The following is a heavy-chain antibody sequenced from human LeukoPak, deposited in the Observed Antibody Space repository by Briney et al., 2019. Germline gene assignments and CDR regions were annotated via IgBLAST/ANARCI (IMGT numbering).Heavy chain of an antibody. V-gene: IGHV3-23*01. CDR3: ATGVENYDGSGYYSYFQH. Sequence: GGSLRLSCAASGFTFSSYAMTWVRQAPGKGLEWVSTISAGGSSTFYAASVKGRFTISRDNSKNTLYLQMNTLRAEDTAVYYCATGVENYDGSGYYSYFQHWGQGTLVTVSS. CDR1: GFTFSSYA. CDR2: ISAGGSST. J-gene: IGHJ1*01. D-gene: IGHD3-22*01.